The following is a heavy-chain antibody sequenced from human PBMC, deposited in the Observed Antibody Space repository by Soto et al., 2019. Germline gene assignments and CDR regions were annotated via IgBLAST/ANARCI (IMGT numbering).Heavy chain of an antibody. CDR1: GGSISSSNW. V-gene: IGHV4-4*02. Sequence: SETLSLTCAVSGGSISSSNWWSWVRQPPGKGLEWIGEIYHSGSTNYNPSLKSRVTISVDKSKNQFSLKLSSVTAADTAVYYWAVLKDYYYYYGMDVWGQGTRVTVSS. J-gene: IGHJ6*02. CDR2: IYHSGST. CDR3: AVLKDYYYYYGMDV.